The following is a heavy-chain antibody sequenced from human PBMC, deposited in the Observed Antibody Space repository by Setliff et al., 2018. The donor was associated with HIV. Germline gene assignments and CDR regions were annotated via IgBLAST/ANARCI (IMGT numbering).Heavy chain of an antibody. CDR1: GYTFTDHF. J-gene: IGHJ4*02. CDR2: INPNSGGT. V-gene: IGHV1-2*02. CDR3: ARDFALPGLRLGRYSLQSHASIDY. D-gene: IGHD3-10*01. Sequence: ASVKVSCKASGYTFTDHFIHWVRQAPGQGLEWMGWINPNSGGTNYAQKFQGRVAMTRDTSINTVYMELSRLTSDDTSIYYCARDFALPGLRLGRYSLQSHASIDYWGQGTPVTVSS.